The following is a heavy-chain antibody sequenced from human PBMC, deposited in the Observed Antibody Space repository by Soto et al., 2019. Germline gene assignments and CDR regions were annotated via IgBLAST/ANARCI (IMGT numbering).Heavy chain of an antibody. CDR1: GYTFTSYA. CDR2: INAGNGNT. V-gene: IGHV1-3*01. Sequence: ASVKVSCKGSGYTFTSYAMHLVRQAPGQRLEWMGWINAGNGNTKYSQKFQGRVTITRDTSASTAYIELSSLRSEDTAVYYCARDKFIGYCSVGSRSRWSSPWGQGTLVTVSS. CDR3: ARDKFIGYCSVGSRSRWSSP. D-gene: IGHD2-15*01. J-gene: IGHJ5*02.